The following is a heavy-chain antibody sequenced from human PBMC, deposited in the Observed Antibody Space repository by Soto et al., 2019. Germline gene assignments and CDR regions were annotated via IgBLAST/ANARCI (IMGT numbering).Heavy chain of an antibody. J-gene: IGHJ6*02. CDR1: GGSISSSSYY. CDR2: IYYSGST. CDR3: ALGVGYYYYGMDV. D-gene: IGHD3-10*01. Sequence: SETLSLTCTVSGGSISSSSYYWGWIRQPPWKGLEWIGSIYYSGSTYYNPSLKSRVTISVDTSKNQFSLKLSSVTAADTAVYYCALGVGYYYYGMDVWGQGXTVTVYS. V-gene: IGHV4-39*01.